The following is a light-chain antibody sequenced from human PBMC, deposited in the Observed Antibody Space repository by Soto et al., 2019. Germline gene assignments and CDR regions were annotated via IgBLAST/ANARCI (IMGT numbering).Light chain of an antibody. V-gene: IGLV1-47*01. CDR3: ATWDGSLRRPV. Sequence: QPVLTQPPSVSGTPGQRVTISCSGSDSNIARNYVSWFQQLPGTAPKLLMYRNDQRPSGVPDRFSVSKSGSSASLAISGLRSEDEADYYCATWDGSLRRPVFGGGTKVTVL. CDR2: RND. J-gene: IGLJ3*02. CDR1: DSNIARNY.